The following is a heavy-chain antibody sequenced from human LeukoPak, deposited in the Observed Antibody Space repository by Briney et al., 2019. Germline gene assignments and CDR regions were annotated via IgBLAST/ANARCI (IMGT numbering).Heavy chain of an antibody. D-gene: IGHD2-21*01. J-gene: IGHJ4*02. V-gene: IGHV3-21*01. CDR2: ISSTGSFI. CDR1: GFTFNNYY. CDR3: ARADCSRGTCRLDF. Sequence: GGSLRLSCAASGFTFNNYYMNWVRQAPGKGLEWVASISSTGSFISYADSVKGRFTISRSNAFNALYVQMNRLRADDTALYFCARADCSRGTCRLDFWGQGALVTVSS.